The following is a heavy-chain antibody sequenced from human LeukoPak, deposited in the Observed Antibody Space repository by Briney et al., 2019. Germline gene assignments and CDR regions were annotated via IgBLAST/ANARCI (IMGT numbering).Heavy chain of an antibody. J-gene: IGHJ6*02. CDR3: AKHMRATNTYSFFGLDV. D-gene: IGHD1-26*01. V-gene: IGHV3-9*01. CDR1: GFTFKDYG. Sequence: GGSLRLSCAATGFTFKDYGMHWVRQPPGKGLEWVSSINWNGGGADYADSVKGRFTISRDNAKNSLYLQLSSLRPEDTALYYCAKHMRATNTYSFFGLDVWGQGTTVTVSS. CDR2: INWNGGGA.